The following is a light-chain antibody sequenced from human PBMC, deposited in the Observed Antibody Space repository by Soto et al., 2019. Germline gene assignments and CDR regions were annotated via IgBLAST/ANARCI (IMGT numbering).Light chain of an antibody. Sequence: EIVMTQSPATLSVSPGERATLSCRASQSVNSNLAWYRQKTGQAPRLLISDASTRATGVPARFSGSGSGTEFTLTIRSLQSEDSGIYYCQQYNFWPPLTFGGGTKVEIK. CDR3: QQYNFWPPLT. V-gene: IGKV3-15*01. CDR1: QSVNSN. CDR2: DAS. J-gene: IGKJ4*01.